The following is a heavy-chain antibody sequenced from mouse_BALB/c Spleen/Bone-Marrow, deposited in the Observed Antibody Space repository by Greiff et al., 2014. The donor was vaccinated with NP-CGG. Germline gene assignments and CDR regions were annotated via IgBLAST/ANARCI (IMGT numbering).Heavy chain of an antibody. CDR2: IAPGSGST. J-gene: IGHJ2*01. Sequence: DLVKPGASVKLPCKASGYTFTSYWINWIKQRPGQGLEWIGRIAPGSGSTYYNEMFKGKATLTVDTSSSTAYILLSSLSSEDSAVYFCAYYRYDVNYWGQGTTLTVSS. CDR3: AYYRYDVNY. D-gene: IGHD2-14*01. CDR1: GYTFTSYW. V-gene: IGHV1S41*01.